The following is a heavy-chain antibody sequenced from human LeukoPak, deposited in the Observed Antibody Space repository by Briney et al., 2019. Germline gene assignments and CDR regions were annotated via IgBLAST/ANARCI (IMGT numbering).Heavy chain of an antibody. CDR2: ISGSGGST. Sequence: PGGSLRLSCAASGFTFSSYAMSWVRQAPGKGLEWVSAISGSGGSTYYADSVKGRFTISRDNSKNTLYLQMNSLRAEDTAVYYCAKSLSYCGGDCYPRALDYWGQGTLVTVSS. V-gene: IGHV3-23*01. J-gene: IGHJ4*02. CDR3: AKSLSYCGGDCYPRALDY. D-gene: IGHD2-21*02. CDR1: GFTFSSYA.